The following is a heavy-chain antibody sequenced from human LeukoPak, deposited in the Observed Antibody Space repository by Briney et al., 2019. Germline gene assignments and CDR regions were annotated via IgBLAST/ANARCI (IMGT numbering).Heavy chain of an antibody. CDR3: ARDGIAVTYYYYYMDV. Sequence: GSLRLSCAASGFTVSSNYMSWVRQAPGKGLEWVSVIYSCGSTYYADSVKGRFTISRDNSKNTLYLQMNSLRAEDTAVYYCARDGIAVTYYYYYMDVWGKGTTVTVSS. V-gene: IGHV3-66*01. D-gene: IGHD1-26*01. J-gene: IGHJ6*03. CDR2: IYSCGST. CDR1: GFTVSSNY.